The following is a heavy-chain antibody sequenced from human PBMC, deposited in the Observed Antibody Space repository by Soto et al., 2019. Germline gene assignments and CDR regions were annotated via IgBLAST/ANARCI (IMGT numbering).Heavy chain of an antibody. V-gene: IGHV3-48*01. Sequence: EVQLVEAGGGLAQPGGSLRLSCAASGFSFSAYDMNWVRQAPGKGLEWVSYISSAGTIHYADSVTGRFTISRDNARNSLYLQMNSLRAEDSAVYYCARDRTYNTAYYHFFDNWGQGALVTVSS. D-gene: IGHD1-20*01. CDR1: GFSFSAYD. J-gene: IGHJ4*02. CDR3: ARDRTYNTAYYHFFDN. CDR2: ISSAGTI.